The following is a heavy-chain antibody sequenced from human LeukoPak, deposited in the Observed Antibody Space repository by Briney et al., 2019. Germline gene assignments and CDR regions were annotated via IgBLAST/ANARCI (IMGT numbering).Heavy chain of an antibody. CDR3: AKDRGYSYGRYYFDY. CDR1: GFTFSSYA. D-gene: IGHD5-18*01. V-gene: IGHV3-23*01. Sequence: QPGGSLRLSCAASGFTFSSYAMSWVRQAPGKGLEWVSAISGSGGSTYYADSVKGRFTISRDNTKDTLYLQMNSLRAEDTAVYYCAKDRGYSYGRYYFDYWGQGTLVTVSS. J-gene: IGHJ4*02. CDR2: ISGSGGST.